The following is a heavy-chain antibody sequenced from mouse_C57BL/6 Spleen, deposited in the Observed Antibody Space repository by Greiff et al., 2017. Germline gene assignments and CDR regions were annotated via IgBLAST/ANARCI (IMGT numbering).Heavy chain of an antibody. CDR2: IDPSDSET. V-gene: IGHV1-52*01. J-gene: IGHJ4*01. Sequence: VQLQQSGAELVRPGSSVKLSCKASGYTFTSYWMHWVKQRPIQGLEWIGNIDPSDSETHYNQKFKDKATLTVDKSSSTAYMQLSSLTSEDSAVYYCARVGNWDGAMDYWGQGTSVTVSS. CDR3: ARVGNWDGAMDY. D-gene: IGHD4-1*01. CDR1: GYTFTSYW.